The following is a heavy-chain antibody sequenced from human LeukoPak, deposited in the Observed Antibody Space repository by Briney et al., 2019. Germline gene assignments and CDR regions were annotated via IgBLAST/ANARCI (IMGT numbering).Heavy chain of an antibody. J-gene: IGHJ5*02. D-gene: IGHD3-10*01. CDR2: IYTSGVT. V-gene: IGHV4-4*07. Sequence: SETLSLTCTVSGASMSSSYWSWIRQPAGKGLEWIGRIYTSGVTSYNPSLKSRVIMSTDASKNQFSLNLSSVIAADTAVYYCSRGSYNSWSWGQGTLVTVSS. CDR3: SRGSYNSWS. CDR1: GASMSSSY.